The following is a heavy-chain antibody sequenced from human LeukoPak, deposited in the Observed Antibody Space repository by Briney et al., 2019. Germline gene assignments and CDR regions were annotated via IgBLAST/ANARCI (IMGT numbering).Heavy chain of an antibody. Sequence: PGGSLRLSCAASGFDFHNYMMHWVRQAPGKGLEWVSEISWNGDTIGYADSVKGRFLISRDNARRSLYLQMNSLRAEDTAVYYCARERSDFGSLRGDFDYWGQGTLVTVSS. CDR3: ARERSDFGSLRGDFDY. J-gene: IGHJ4*02. V-gene: IGHV3-9*01. D-gene: IGHD1-26*01. CDR2: ISWNGDTI. CDR1: GFDFHNYM.